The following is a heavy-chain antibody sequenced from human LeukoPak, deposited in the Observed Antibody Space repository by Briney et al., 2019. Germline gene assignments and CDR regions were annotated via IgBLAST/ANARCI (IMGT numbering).Heavy chain of an antibody. D-gene: IGHD1-26*01. CDR2: ISGSGSGT. CDR1: GFTFSSFA. CDR3: ARGVGATIGYYFDY. Sequence: GGSLRLSCAASGFTFSSFAMSWVRQAPGKGLEWVSTISGSGSGTYYADSVKGRFTISRDNAKNSLYLQMNSLRAEDTAVYYCARGVGATIGYYFDYWGQGTLVTVSS. V-gene: IGHV3-23*01. J-gene: IGHJ4*02.